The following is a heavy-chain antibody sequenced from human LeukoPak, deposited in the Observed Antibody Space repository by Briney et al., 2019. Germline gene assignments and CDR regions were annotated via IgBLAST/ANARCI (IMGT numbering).Heavy chain of an antibody. D-gene: IGHD3-22*01. CDR3: ARDFGRDKYYYDSSGYYGSPDY. CDR1: GFTFSSYA. J-gene: IGHJ4*02. V-gene: IGHV3-30*04. CDR2: ISYDGSNK. Sequence: GGSLRLSCAASGFTFSSYAMHWVRQAPGKGLEWVAVISYDGSNKYYADSVKGRFTISRDNSKNTLYLQMNSLRAEDTAVYYCARDFGRDKYYYDSSGYYGSPDYWGQGTLVTVSS.